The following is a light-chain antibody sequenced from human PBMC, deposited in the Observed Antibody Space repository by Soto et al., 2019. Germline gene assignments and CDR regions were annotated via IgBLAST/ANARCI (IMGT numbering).Light chain of an antibody. Sequence: QSALTQPASVSGSPGQSIPISCTGTSNDVGTHNFVSWYQQHPGKAPKLRIHEVTDRPSGVSNRFSGSKSGNTAALTISGLQAADEADYYCSSYTSTSTLVVGTGTKLTVL. CDR2: EVT. CDR3: SSYTSTSTLV. V-gene: IGLV2-14*01. J-gene: IGLJ1*01. CDR1: SNDVGTHNF.